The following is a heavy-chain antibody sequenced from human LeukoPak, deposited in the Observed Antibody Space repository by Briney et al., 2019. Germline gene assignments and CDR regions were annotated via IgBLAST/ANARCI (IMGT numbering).Heavy chain of an antibody. CDR3: ARDPWVRGAFDI. D-gene: IGHD7-27*01. V-gene: IGHV4-4*07. J-gene: IGHJ3*02. Sequence: SETLSLTCTVSGGSISSYYWSWIRQPAGKGLEWIGRIYTSGSTDYNPSLKSRVTMSVDTSKNQFSLKLSSVTAADTAVYYCARDPWVRGAFDIWGQGTMVTVSS. CDR1: GGSISSYY. CDR2: IYTSGST.